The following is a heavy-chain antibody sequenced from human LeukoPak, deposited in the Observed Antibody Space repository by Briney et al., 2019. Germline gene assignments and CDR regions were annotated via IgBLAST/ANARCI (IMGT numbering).Heavy chain of an antibody. Sequence: GGSLRLSCAASGFSFRSYSMNWVRQAPGKGLEWVSYISSSSTTIYYADSVKGRFTISRDNGKNSLSLQMNSLRVEDTAVYYCARDVRGDYFDYWGQGTLVIVSS. J-gene: IGHJ4*02. D-gene: IGHD1-26*01. V-gene: IGHV3-48*01. CDR3: ARDVRGDYFDY. CDR2: ISSSSTTI. CDR1: GFSFRSYS.